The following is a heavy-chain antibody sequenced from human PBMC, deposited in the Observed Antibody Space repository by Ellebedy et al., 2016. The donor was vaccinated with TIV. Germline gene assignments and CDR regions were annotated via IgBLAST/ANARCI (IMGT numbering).Heavy chain of an antibody. J-gene: IGHJ4*02. Sequence: SETLSLXCAVSGDSISSGGYSWNWIRQPPGKGLEWIGYRYHSGGTYYNPSLKSRVTISVDRSKNQFSLKLTSVTAADTAVYYCARGGYSGYDGDFDYWGQGTLVTVSS. V-gene: IGHV4-30-2*01. D-gene: IGHD5-12*01. CDR2: RYHSGGT. CDR1: GDSISSGGYS. CDR3: ARGGYSGYDGDFDY.